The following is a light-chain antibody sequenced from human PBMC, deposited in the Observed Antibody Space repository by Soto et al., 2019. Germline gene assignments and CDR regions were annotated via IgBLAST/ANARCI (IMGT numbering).Light chain of an antibody. CDR1: SSDVGGYEY. Sequence: QSVLTQPASVSGSPGQSITISCTGTSSDVGGYEYVSWYQQHPGKAPKLMIYAVSNRPSGVSTRFSGSKPGNTASLTISGLQADDEADYYCSCFTSSSTLPYVFGTGTKATVL. V-gene: IGLV2-14*01. CDR2: AVS. J-gene: IGLJ1*01. CDR3: SCFTSSSTLPYV.